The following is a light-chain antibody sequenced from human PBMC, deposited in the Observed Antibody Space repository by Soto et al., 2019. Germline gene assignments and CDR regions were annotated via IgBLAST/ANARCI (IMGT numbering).Light chain of an antibody. Sequence: AIQLTQSPSSLPASVGDRVIITCRASQGIRSALAWYQQKPGKAPKLLIYDASSLESGVPSRFSGSGSGTDFTLTISSLQPEDFATYYCQHFNSYPFTFGGGTKVEIK. CDR2: DAS. CDR3: QHFNSYPFT. CDR1: QGIRSA. J-gene: IGKJ4*01. V-gene: IGKV1-13*02.